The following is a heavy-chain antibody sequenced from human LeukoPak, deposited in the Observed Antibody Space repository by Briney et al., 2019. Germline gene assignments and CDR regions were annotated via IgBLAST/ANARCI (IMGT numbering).Heavy chain of an antibody. V-gene: IGHV4-34*01. CDR2: INHSGST. CDR3: ARGDPENWFDP. J-gene: IGHJ5*02. Sequence: PSETLSLTCAVYGGSFSDYYWSWIRQPPGKGLEWIGEINHSGSTNYNPSPKSRVTISVDTSKNQFSLKLSSVTAADTAVYYCARGDPENWFDPWGQGTLVTVSS. CDR1: GGSFSDYY.